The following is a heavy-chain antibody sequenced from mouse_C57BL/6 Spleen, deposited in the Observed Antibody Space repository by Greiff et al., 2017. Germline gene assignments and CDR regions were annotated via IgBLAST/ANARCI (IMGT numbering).Heavy chain of an antibody. J-gene: IGHJ1*03. V-gene: IGHV1-55*01. CDR1: GYTFTSYW. D-gene: IGHD2-3*01. Sequence: QVQLQQPGAELVKPGASVTMSCKASGYTFTSYWINWVKQRPGQGLEWIGDIYPGSGSTNYNEKFKSKATLTVDKSSSTAYRQLSSLTSEDSAVYYCARFDVDYWYWDVWGTGTTVTVSS. CDR3: ARFDVDYWYWDV. CDR2: IYPGSGST.